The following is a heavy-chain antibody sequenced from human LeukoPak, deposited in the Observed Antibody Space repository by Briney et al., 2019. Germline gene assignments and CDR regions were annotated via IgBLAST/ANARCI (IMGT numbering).Heavy chain of an antibody. D-gene: IGHD3-9*01. CDR1: GGSFSGYY. J-gene: IGHJ6*03. Sequence: PSETLSLTCAVYGGSFSGYYWSWIRQPPGKGLEWIGEINHSGSTNYNPSLKSRVTISVDTSKNQFSLKLSSVTAADTAVYYCARSSHVLRYFDWLLPENYYYYYMDVWGKGTTVTISS. CDR3: ARSSHVLRYFDWLLPENYYYYYMDV. V-gene: IGHV4-34*01. CDR2: INHSGST.